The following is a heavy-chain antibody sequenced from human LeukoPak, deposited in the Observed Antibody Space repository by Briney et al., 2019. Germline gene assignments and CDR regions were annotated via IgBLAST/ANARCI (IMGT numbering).Heavy chain of an antibody. CDR2: ISYDGSNK. CDR3: ARGAEYYYGSGSIDY. Sequence: GRSLRLSCAPSGFIFRSYAMHWVRQAPGKGLEWVAVISYDGSNKYYADSVKGRFTVSRDNSKNTLYMEMNSLRAEDTAVYYCARGAEYYYGSGSIDYWGQGALVTVSS. J-gene: IGHJ4*02. V-gene: IGHV3-30-3*01. D-gene: IGHD3-10*01. CDR1: GFIFRSYA.